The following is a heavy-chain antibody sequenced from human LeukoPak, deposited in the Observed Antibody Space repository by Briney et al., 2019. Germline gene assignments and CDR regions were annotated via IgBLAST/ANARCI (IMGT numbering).Heavy chain of an antibody. J-gene: IGHJ5*02. V-gene: IGHV5-51*01. Sequence: GESLKISCKGSGYSFTSYWIGWVRQMPGKGLEWMGIIYPGDSDTRYSPSFQGQVTISADKSISTAYLQWSSLKASDTATYYCARSGYSSGWYLWFDPWGQGTLVTVSS. CDR3: ARSGYSSGWYLWFDP. CDR2: IYPGDSDT. CDR1: GYSFTSYW. D-gene: IGHD6-19*01.